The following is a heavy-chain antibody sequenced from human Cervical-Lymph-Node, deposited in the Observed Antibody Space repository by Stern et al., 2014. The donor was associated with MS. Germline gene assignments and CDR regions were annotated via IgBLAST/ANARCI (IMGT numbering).Heavy chain of an antibody. CDR1: GFVFSDHY. CDR2: TRNRANGYNT. J-gene: IGHJ4*02. V-gene: IGHV3-72*01. D-gene: IGHD1-26*01. CDR3: ARRVGTATPLGY. Sequence: EVQLVESGGGLVQPGGSLRLSCVGSGFVFSDHYMDWVRQAPGKGLEWIGRTRNRANGYNTKSAASVEGRFTVSRDDSKNSMFLQMNGLTAEDTAVYYCARRVGTATPLGYWGRGTLVTVS.